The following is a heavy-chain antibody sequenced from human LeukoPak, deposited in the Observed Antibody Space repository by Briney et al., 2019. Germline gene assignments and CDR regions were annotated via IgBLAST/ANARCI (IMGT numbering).Heavy chain of an antibody. J-gene: IGHJ4*02. D-gene: IGHD2-8*01. CDR2: LCESGDYT. CDR1: RFTFSRHA. V-gene: IGHV3-23*01. Sequence: GGSPTLSRAGSRFTFSRHALRWVPHARGQGLEWVSDLCESGDYTHYADTVRGRFTISRDNSRNTLYHQMISLRPEDTAVYYCAKDSSIGKYCTNGVCSPCDYWGQGTLVTVST. CDR3: AKDSSIGKYCTNGVCSPCDY.